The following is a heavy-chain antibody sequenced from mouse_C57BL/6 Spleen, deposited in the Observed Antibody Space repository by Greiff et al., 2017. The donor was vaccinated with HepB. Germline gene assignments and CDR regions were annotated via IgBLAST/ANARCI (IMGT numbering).Heavy chain of an antibody. V-gene: IGHV1-20*01. CDR3: ARSDGYYWYFDV. Sequence: VHVKQSGPELVKPGDSVKISCKASGYSFTGYFMNWVMQSHGKSLEWIGRINPYNGDTFYNQKFKGKATLTVDKSSSTAHMELRSLTSEDSAVYYCARSDGYYWYFDVWGTGTTVTVSS. CDR2: INPYNGDT. D-gene: IGHD2-3*01. CDR1: GYSFTGYF. J-gene: IGHJ1*03.